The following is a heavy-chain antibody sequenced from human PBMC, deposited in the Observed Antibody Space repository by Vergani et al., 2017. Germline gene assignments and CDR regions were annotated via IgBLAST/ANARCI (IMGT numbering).Heavy chain of an antibody. V-gene: IGHV1-24*01. CDR2: VDPEHGEV. Sequence: QVQLVQSGSEVRKPGASVKVSCQVSGYSLTELTNHWVRQAPGKGLEWMGSVDPEHGEVTFAHHIQGRVTMTEDRYTDTAYMELSSLRPEDTALYYCAIVTDYHDSSGYYLDYWGQGALVTVSS. D-gene: IGHD3-22*01. CDR1: GYSLTELT. J-gene: IGHJ4*02. CDR3: AIVTDYHDSSGYYLDY.